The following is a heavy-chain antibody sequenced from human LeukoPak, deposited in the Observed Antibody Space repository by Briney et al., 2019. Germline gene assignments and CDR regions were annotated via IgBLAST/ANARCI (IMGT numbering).Heavy chain of an antibody. Sequence: SETLSITCTVSGGSISSHYWSWIRQPPGKGLEWIGYIYYSGSTNYNPSLKSRVTISVDTSKNQFSLKLSSVTAADTAVYYCARGGEAYYDFWSGYYYYYYMDVWGKGTTVTVSS. J-gene: IGHJ6*03. D-gene: IGHD3-3*01. CDR2: IYYSGST. CDR1: GGSISSHY. CDR3: ARGGEAYYDFWSGYYYYYYMDV. V-gene: IGHV4-59*11.